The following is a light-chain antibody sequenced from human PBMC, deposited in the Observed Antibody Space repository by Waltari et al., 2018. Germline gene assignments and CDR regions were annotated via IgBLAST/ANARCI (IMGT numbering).Light chain of an antibody. CDR2: HAS. J-gene: IGKJ1*01. CDR3: QKYESLPAT. V-gene: IGKV3-20*01. Sequence: VLTQSPGTLSLSPGEGATLSCRASESVSKFLAWYQQKPGQAPRLLIYHASNRASGIPDRFSGSGFGTDFSLTISRLEPEDFAVYYCQKYESLPATFGQGTKVEIK. CDR1: ESVSKF.